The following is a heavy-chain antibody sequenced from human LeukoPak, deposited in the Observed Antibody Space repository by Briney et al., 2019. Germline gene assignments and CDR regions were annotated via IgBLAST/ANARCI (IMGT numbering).Heavy chain of an antibody. Sequence: GASLRLSCAASGFTFSSYAMSWVRQAPGKGLEWVSAISGSGDSTYYADSVKGRFTIPRDNSKNTLYLQMNSLRAEDTAVYYCANVSPYYFDYWGQGTLVTVSS. J-gene: IGHJ4*02. V-gene: IGHV3-23*01. CDR3: ANVSPYYFDY. CDR2: ISGSGDST. CDR1: GFTFSSYA.